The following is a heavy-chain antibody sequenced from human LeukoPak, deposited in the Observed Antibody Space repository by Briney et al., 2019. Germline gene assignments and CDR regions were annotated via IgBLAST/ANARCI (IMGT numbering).Heavy chain of an antibody. V-gene: IGHV4-34*01. CDR1: GGSFSGYY. J-gene: IGHJ1*01. CDR2: INHSGST. Sequence: SETLSLTCAVYGGSFSGYYWSWIRQPPGKGLEWIGEINHSGSTNYNPSLKSRVTISVDMSKNQFSLKLSSVTAADTAVYYCARGRVAVAAPRGYFQHWGQGTLVTVSS. D-gene: IGHD6-19*01. CDR3: ARGRVAVAAPRGYFQH.